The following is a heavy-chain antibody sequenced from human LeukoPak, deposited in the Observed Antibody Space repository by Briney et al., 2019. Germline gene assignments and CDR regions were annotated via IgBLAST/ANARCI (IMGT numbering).Heavy chain of an antibody. Sequence: TSETLSLTCTVSGGSISSGDYYWSWIRQPPGKGLEWIGYIYYSGSTYYNASLKSRVIISVDTSKNQFSLKLSSVTAADTAVYYCARFVAVAEYGMDVWGQGTTVTVSS. CDR2: IYYSGST. J-gene: IGHJ6*02. CDR1: GGSISSGDYY. D-gene: IGHD6-19*01. CDR3: ARFVAVAEYGMDV. V-gene: IGHV4-30-4*01.